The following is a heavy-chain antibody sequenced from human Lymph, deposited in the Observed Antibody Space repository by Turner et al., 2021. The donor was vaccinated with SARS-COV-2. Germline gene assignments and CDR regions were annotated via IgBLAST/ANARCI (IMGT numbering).Heavy chain of an antibody. CDR2: TSGNSGST. J-gene: IGHJ4*02. CDR1: GFTFDDYA. V-gene: IGHV3-9*01. Sequence: DVQLVYSGGGLVLPGGSGRLSCAASGFTFDDYAMHWVRQAPGKGLEWVSGTSGNSGSTGDAPSVKGRSTRSGDNSKIPLELQMNGLRAEETAFYYCAKGGGGEERVRLYEYWDKGNRGTVSP. D-gene: IGHD3-16*01. CDR3: AKGGGGEERVRLYEY.